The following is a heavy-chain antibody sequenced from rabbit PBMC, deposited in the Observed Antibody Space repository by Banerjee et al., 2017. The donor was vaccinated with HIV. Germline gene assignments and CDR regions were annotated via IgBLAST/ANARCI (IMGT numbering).Heavy chain of an antibody. V-gene: IGHV1S40*01. CDR1: GFDFSSAYD. D-gene: IGHD4-1*01. Sequence: CTASGFDFSSAYDMCWVRQAPGKGLEWIACIYAGSSGSTSSASWAKGRFTISKTSSTTVTLQMTSLTAADTATYFCARDLAGVIGWNFNLWGQGTLVTVS. CDR3: ARDLAGVIGWNFNL. CDR2: IYAGSSGST. J-gene: IGHJ4*01.